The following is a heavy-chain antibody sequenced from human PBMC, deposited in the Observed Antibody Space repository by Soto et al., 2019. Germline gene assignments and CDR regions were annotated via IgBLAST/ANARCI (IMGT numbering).Heavy chain of an antibody. CDR2: IYYSGST. V-gene: IGHV4-39*01. D-gene: IGHD3-16*01. Sequence: SETLSLTCTVSGGSISSYYWGWIRQPPGKGLEWIGSIYYSGSTYYNPSLKSRVTISVDTSKNQFSLKLSSVTAADTAVYYCASLYVSYYYYGMDVWGQGTTVTVS. CDR3: ASLYVSYYYYGMDV. CDR1: GGSISSYY. J-gene: IGHJ6*02.